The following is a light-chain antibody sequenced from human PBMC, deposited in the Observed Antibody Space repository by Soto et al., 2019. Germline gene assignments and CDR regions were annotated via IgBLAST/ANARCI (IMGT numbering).Light chain of an antibody. CDR3: SSYAGSNTFCV. CDR2: EVT. J-gene: IGLJ1*01. CDR1: SSDVGDYNF. Sequence: QSVLTQPPSASGSVGQSVTISCTGTSSDVGDYNFVSWYQQHPGKAPKLMIYEVTKRPSGVPDRFSGSKSGNTASLTVSGLQPEDEANYYCSSYAGSNTFCVFGTGTKVTVL. V-gene: IGLV2-8*01.